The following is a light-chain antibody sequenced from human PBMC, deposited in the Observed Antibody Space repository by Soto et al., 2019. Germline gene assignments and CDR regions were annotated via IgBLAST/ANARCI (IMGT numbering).Light chain of an antibody. CDR1: QGISSY. Sequence: AIRMTQSPSSLSASTGDRVTITCRASQGISSYLAWYQQKPGKAPKLLIYAASTLQSGVPSRFSGSGSGTVFTLSISCLLSEDFATYYCRQYYSYSQTFGLGTKVDIK. CDR2: AAS. V-gene: IGKV1-8*01. CDR3: RQYYSYSQT. J-gene: IGKJ3*01.